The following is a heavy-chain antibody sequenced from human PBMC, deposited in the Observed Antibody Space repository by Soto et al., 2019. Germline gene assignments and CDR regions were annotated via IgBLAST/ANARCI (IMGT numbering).Heavy chain of an antibody. V-gene: IGHV1-69*06. J-gene: IGHJ6*02. CDR3: ARDGLPLYYYYGMDV. CDR1: GGTFSSYA. CDR2: IIPIFGTA. D-gene: IGHD2-15*01. Sequence: VASVKVSCKASGGTFSSYAISWVRQAPGQGLEWMGGIIPIFGTANYAQKFQGRVTITADKSTSTAYMELSSLRSEDTAVYYCARDGLPLYYYYGMDVWGQGTTVTVSS.